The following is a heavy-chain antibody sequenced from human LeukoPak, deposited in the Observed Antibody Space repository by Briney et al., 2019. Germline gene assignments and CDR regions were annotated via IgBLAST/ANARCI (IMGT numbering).Heavy chain of an antibody. CDR3: ARDPLGAYYYDSSGYYGNDAFDI. Sequence: SQTLSLTCAISGDSVSSNSAAWNWIRQSPSRGLEWLGRTYYRSKWYNDYAVSVKSRITINPDTSKNQFSLQLNSVTPGDTAVYYCARDPLGAYYYDSSGYYGNDAFDIWGQGTMVTVSS. CDR1: GDSVSSNSAA. D-gene: IGHD3-22*01. V-gene: IGHV6-1*01. J-gene: IGHJ3*02. CDR2: TYYRSKWYN.